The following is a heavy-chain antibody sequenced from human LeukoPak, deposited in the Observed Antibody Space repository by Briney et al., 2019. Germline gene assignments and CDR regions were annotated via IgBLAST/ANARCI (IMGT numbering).Heavy chain of an antibody. V-gene: IGHV3-30*18. CDR2: ISYDGSNK. D-gene: IGHD3-9*01. Sequence: QPGRSLRLSCAASGFTFSSYGMHWVRQAPGKGLEWVAVISYDGSNKGYADSVKGRFTLSRDNSKNTLYLQMNSLRTEDTAVYYCAKAEGYDILTGLDYWGQGTLVTVSS. CDR3: AKAEGYDILTGLDY. CDR1: GFTFSSYG. J-gene: IGHJ4*02.